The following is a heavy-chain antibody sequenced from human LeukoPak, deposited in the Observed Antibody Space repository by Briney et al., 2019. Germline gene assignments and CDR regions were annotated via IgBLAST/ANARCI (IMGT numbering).Heavy chain of an antibody. CDR2: IIPILGIA. CDR3: ASPSISLNCYYGMDV. CDR1: GGTFSSYA. D-gene: IGHD6-6*01. J-gene: IGHJ6*02. V-gene: IGHV1-69*04. Sequence: SVKVSCKASGGTFSSYAISWVRQAPGQGLEWMGRIIPILGIANYAQKFQGRVTITADKSTSTAYMELSSLRSEDTAVHYCASPSISLNCYYGMDVWGQGTTVTVSS.